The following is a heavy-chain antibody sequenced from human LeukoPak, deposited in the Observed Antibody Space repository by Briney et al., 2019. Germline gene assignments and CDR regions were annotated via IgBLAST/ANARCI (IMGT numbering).Heavy chain of an antibody. Sequence: PSQTLSLTCTVSGGSISSGGYYWSWLRQHPGKGLEWIGYIYYSGSTYYNPSLKSRVTISVDTSKNQFSLKLSSVTAADTALYYCARAQTSNCFDPWGQGTLVTVSS. V-gene: IGHV4-31*03. CDR1: GGSISSGGYY. CDR2: IYYSGST. J-gene: IGHJ5*02. CDR3: ARAQTSNCFDP.